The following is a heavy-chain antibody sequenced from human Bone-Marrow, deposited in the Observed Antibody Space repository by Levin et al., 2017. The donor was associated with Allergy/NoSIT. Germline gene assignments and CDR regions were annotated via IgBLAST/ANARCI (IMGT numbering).Heavy chain of an antibody. J-gene: IGHJ4*02. Sequence: PGGSLRLSCAVYGGSFSGYYWSWIRQPPGKGLEWIGEINHSGSTNYNPSLKSRVTISVDTSKNQFSLKLSSVTAADTAVYYCASRRLYDFDFDYWGLGTLVTVSS. D-gene: IGHD3-3*01. CDR1: GGSFSGYY. CDR2: INHSGST. V-gene: IGHV4-34*01. CDR3: ASRRLYDFDFDY.